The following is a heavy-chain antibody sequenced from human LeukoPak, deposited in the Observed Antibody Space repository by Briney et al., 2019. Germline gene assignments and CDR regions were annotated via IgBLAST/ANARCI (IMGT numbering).Heavy chain of an antibody. J-gene: IGHJ5*02. Sequence: MSSETLSLTCAVSGYSISSGYYWGWIRQPPGKGLEWIGSIYHSGSTYYNPSLKSRVTISVDTSKNQLSLKLSSVTAADTAVYYCARDEAAAADNWFDPWGQGTLVTVSS. CDR2: IYHSGST. V-gene: IGHV4-38-2*02. CDR3: ARDEAAAADNWFDP. CDR1: GYSISSGYY. D-gene: IGHD6-13*01.